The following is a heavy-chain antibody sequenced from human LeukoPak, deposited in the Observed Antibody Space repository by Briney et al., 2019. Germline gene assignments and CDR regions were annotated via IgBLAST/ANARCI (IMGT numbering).Heavy chain of an antibody. CDR1: GDSISDSDYY. CDR2: IYYTGST. CDR3: ARVAYSSSWYDRGYYYMDV. Sequence: SETLSLTCTVPGDSISDSDYYWGWIRQPPGKGLEWIGSIYYTGSTYYNPSLKSRLTISVDTSNNQFSLKLSSVTAADTAVYYCARVAYSSSWYDRGYYYMDVWGKGTTVTISS. V-gene: IGHV4-39*07. D-gene: IGHD6-13*01. J-gene: IGHJ6*03.